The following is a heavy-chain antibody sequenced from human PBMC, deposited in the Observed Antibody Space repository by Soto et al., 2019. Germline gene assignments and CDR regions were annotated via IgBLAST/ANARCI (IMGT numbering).Heavy chain of an antibody. D-gene: IGHD6-13*01. CDR3: ASAPGIAAVYYYYGMDV. J-gene: IGHJ6*02. CDR1: GFTFSSYG. Sequence: GGSLRLSCAASGFTFSSYGMHWVRQAPGKGLEWVVVIWYDGSNKYYADSVKGRFTISRDNSKNTLYLQMNSLRAEDTAVYYCASAPGIAAVYYYYGMDVWGQGTKVTVSS. V-gene: IGHV3-33*01. CDR2: IWYDGSNK.